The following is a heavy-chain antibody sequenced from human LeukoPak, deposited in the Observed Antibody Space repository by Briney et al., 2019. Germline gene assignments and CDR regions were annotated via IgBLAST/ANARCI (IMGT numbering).Heavy chain of an antibody. CDR2: IWYDGSKT. CDR3: ARWNSNWFDP. J-gene: IGHJ5*02. Sequence: GGSLRLSCAASGFTFSNYGMHWVRQAPGKGLEWVAVIWYDGSKTYYVDSVKGRFSISRDNSKNTLYLQMNSLRVEDTALYYCARWNSNWFDPWGQGTLVTVSS. V-gene: IGHV3-33*01. CDR1: GFTFSNYG. D-gene: IGHD1-7*01.